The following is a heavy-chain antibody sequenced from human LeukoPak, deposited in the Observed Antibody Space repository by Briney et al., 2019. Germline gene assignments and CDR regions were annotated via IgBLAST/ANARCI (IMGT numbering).Heavy chain of an antibody. CDR1: GYAFAGYY. CDR3: ARDEPSRYCSGGSCYYYYYGMDV. V-gene: IGHV1-2*06. Sequence: ASVKVSCKASGYAFAGYYMHWVRQAPGQGLEWMGRINPNSGGTNYAQKFQGRVTMTRDTSISTAYMELRSLRSDDTAVYYCARDEPSRYCSGGSCYYYYYGMDVWGQGTTVTVSS. J-gene: IGHJ6*02. CDR2: INPNSGGT. D-gene: IGHD2-15*01.